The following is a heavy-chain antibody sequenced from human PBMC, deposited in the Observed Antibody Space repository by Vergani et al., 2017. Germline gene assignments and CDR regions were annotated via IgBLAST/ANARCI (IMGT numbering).Heavy chain of an antibody. CDR1: GFTFIYAW. D-gene: IGHD1-1*01. V-gene: IGHV3-15*01. CDR3: AKDRVPDNRWNFDY. Sequence: EVQLVESGGDLVKPGGSLRLSCAASGFTFIYAWMSWVRQAPGKGLEWVGQIKSERGGGTTDYAAPVRGRFIISRDDSKNTVSLQMNSLKTEDTAVYYCAKDRVPDNRWNFDYWGQGTLVTVSS. J-gene: IGHJ4*02. CDR2: IKSERGGGTT.